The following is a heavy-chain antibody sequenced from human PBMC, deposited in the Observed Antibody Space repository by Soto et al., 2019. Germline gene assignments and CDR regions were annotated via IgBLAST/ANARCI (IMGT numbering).Heavy chain of an antibody. CDR3: ARTPNLEWLLSSWFDP. V-gene: IGHV4-39*01. CDR1: GGSISSSSYY. Sequence: PSETLSLTCTVSGGSISSSSYYWGWIRQPPGKGLEWIGSIYYSGSTYYNPSLKSRVTISVDTSKNQFSLKLSSVTAADTAVYYCARTPNLEWLLSSWFDPWGQGTLVTVSS. J-gene: IGHJ5*02. CDR2: IYYSGST. D-gene: IGHD3-3*01.